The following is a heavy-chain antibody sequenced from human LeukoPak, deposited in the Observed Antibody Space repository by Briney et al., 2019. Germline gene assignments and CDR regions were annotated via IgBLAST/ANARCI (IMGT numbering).Heavy chain of an antibody. CDR3: ARPGITGTMGYGAFDI. Sequence: PGGSLRLSCAASGFTFSSYSINWVRQPPGKGPQWGSCIDSSSSYRYYADSVKGRFTIPRDNAKNSLFLQMNSLRVEDTAVDYCARPGITGTMGYGAFDIWGQGTRVTVSS. CDR1: GFTFSSYS. V-gene: IGHV3-21*01. D-gene: IGHD1-7*01. CDR2: IDSSSSYR. J-gene: IGHJ3*02.